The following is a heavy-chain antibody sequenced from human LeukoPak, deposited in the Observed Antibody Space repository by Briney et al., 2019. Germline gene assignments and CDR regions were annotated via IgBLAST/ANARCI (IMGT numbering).Heavy chain of an antibody. J-gene: IGHJ4*02. Sequence: ASVKVSCKASGYTFTSYDINWVRQATGQGLEWMGWMNPNSGNTGYAQKFQGRVTITRNTSISTAYMELSSLRSEDTAVYYCASSGSFWSGSLPLWWGQGTLVTVSS. CDR3: ASSGSFWSGSLPLW. V-gene: IGHV1-8*03. CDR1: GYTFTSYD. CDR2: MNPNSGNT. D-gene: IGHD3-3*01.